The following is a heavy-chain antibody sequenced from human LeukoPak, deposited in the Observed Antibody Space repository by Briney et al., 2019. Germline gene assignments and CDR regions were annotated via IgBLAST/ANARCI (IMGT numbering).Heavy chain of an antibody. CDR3: SVNMGSGYRFDY. J-gene: IGHJ4*02. D-gene: IGHD3-22*01. Sequence: GGSLRLSCAASGFTFSSYGMYWVRQAPGKGLEWVATISYDGSNTYYADSLKGRFTISRDISKNTLYLQMNSLRAEDTAVYYCSVNMGSGYRFDYWGQGTLVTVSS. V-gene: IGHV3-30*03. CDR1: GFTFSSYG. CDR2: ISYDGSNT.